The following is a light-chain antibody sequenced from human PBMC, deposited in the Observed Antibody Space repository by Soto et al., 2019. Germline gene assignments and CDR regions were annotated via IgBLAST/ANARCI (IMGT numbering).Light chain of an antibody. J-gene: IGKJ4*02. CDR3: QQYSNWPLT. V-gene: IGKV3-11*01. Sequence: ITLTKSPVTLSLSPGERAALSCRASQSISSCLAWYQQKPGQAPRLLIYNASSRATGIPARFSGSGSGTDFTLTVSNLESEDCAVYYCQQYSNWPLTFGGGTKV. CDR2: NAS. CDR1: QSISSC.